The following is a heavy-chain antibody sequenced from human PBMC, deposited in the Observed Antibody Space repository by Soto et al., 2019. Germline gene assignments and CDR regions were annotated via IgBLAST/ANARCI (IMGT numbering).Heavy chain of an antibody. CDR1: GGTFSSYA. CDR3: AGGHVDTAMVTFSIYDYYYGMEV. Sequence: QVQLVQSGAEVKKPGSSVKVSCKASGGTFSSYAISWVRQAPGQGLEWMGGIIPIFGTANYAQKFQGRVTITAYESTSTAYMELSSLRSEDTAVYYCAGGHVDTAMVTFSIYDYYYGMEVWGQGTTVTVAS. CDR2: IIPIFGTA. V-gene: IGHV1-69*12. D-gene: IGHD5-18*01. J-gene: IGHJ6*02.